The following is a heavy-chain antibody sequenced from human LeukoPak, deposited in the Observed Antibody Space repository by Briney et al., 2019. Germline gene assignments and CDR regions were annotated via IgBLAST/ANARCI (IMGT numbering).Heavy chain of an antibody. Sequence: SETLSLTCTVSGGSISSGSYYWSWIRQPAGKGLEWIGRIYTSGSTNYNPSLKSRVTISVDTSKNQFSLKLSSVTAADTAVYYCARDWAPDYGDYLNWFDPWGQGTLVTVSS. V-gene: IGHV4-61*02. J-gene: IGHJ5*02. CDR1: GGSISSGSYY. CDR3: ARDWAPDYGDYLNWFDP. D-gene: IGHD4-17*01. CDR2: IYTSGST.